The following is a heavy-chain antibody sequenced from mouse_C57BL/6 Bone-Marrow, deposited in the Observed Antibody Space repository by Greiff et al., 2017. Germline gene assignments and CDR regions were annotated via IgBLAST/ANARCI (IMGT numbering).Heavy chain of an antibody. CDR3: ARVRLLLGGYYFDY. CDR2: INYDGSST. J-gene: IGHJ2*01. Sequence: EVMLVESEGGLVQPGSSMKLSCTASGFTFSDYYMAWVRQVPEKGLEWVANINYDGSSTYYLDSLKSRFIISRDNAKNILYLQMSSLKSEDTATYYCARVRLLLGGYYFDYWGQGTTLTVSS. CDR1: GFTFSDYY. V-gene: IGHV5-16*01. D-gene: IGHD3-3*01.